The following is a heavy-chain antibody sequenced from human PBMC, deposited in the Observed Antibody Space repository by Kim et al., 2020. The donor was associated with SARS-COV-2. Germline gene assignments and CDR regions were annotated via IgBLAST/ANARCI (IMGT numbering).Heavy chain of an antibody. D-gene: IGHD2-15*01. J-gene: IGHJ5*02. CDR1: GGSISSYY. V-gene: IGHV4-4*07. CDR2: IYTRGGP. Sequence: SETLSLTCTVSGGSISSYYWSWIRQPAGKGLEWIGRIYTRGGPNYNPSLKSRFTMSVNTSKNHFSLKLGSVTAAATAGYYCARQSGRVVAYSWLAPWGQG. CDR3: ARQSGRVVAYSWLAP.